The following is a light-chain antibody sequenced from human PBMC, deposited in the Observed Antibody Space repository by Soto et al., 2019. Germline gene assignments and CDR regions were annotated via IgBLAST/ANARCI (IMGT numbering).Light chain of an antibody. V-gene: IGKV3-20*01. Sequence: DIVLTQSPGTLSLSPGERATLSCRASQSVSSSYLAWYRQKPGQAPRLLIHGTSSRATGTPDRFTGSGSGTDFTLTITRLEPEDVAVYYCQQYGTSPITLGQGTRLEIK. CDR3: QQYGTSPIT. CDR2: GTS. CDR1: QSVSSSY. J-gene: IGKJ5*01.